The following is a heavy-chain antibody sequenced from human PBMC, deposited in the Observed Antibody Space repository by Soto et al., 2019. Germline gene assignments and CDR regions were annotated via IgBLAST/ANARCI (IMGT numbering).Heavy chain of an antibody. CDR1: GGSISSGDYY. D-gene: IGHD2-21*01. CDR3: ASGRLKASTCYYYDGMDV. CDR2: IYYSGST. V-gene: IGHV4-30-4*01. Sequence: QVQLQESGPGLVKPSQTLSLTCTVSGGSISSGDYYWRWIRQPPGKGLEWIGYIYYSGSTYYNPSLKSRVTISGDTSMNQWSRERSSVTAADTAVYYCASGRLKASTCYYYDGMDVWGQGTTVTVS. J-gene: IGHJ6*02.